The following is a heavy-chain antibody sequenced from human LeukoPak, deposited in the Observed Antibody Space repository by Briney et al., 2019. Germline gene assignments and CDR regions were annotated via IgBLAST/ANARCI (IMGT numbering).Heavy chain of an antibody. CDR3: ARASLDYYYYYMDV. Sequence: ASVKVSCKASGYTFTGYYMHWVRQAPGQGLEWIGWINPNSGGTNYAQKFQGRVTMTRDTSISTAYMELSRLRSDDTAVYYCARASLDYYYYYMDVWGKGTTVTVSS. V-gene: IGHV1-2*02. CDR2: INPNSGGT. CDR1: GYTFTGYY. J-gene: IGHJ6*03. D-gene: IGHD2-2*03.